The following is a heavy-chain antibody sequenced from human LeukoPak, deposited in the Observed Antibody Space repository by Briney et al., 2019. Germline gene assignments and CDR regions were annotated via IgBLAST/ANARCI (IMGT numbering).Heavy chain of an antibody. CDR1: GFTFSSYW. CDR2: INSDGSST. J-gene: IGHJ4*02. V-gene: IGHV3-74*01. D-gene: IGHD3-10*01. CDR3: ARRWGSGSYYTDFDY. Sequence: GGSLRLSCAASGFTFSSYWMHWVRQAPGKGLVWVSRINSDGSSTSYADSVKGRFTISRDNAKNTLYLQMNSLRAEDTAVYYCARRWGSGSYYTDFDYWGQGTLVTVSS.